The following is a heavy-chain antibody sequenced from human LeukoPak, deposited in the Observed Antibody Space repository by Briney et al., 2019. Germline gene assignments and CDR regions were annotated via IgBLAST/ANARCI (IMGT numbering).Heavy chain of an antibody. D-gene: IGHD2-8*02. J-gene: IGHJ4*02. Sequence: SETLSLTCTVSGGSIGTYYWSWIRQPPGKGLEWIGYVYDSGSTTYNPSLKSRVTISVDTSESQFSLKLSSVTAADTAVYYCAGEHAGGYRFDYWGQGTLVTVSS. CDR1: GGSIGTYY. V-gene: IGHV4-59*01. CDR2: VYDSGST. CDR3: AGEHAGGYRFDY.